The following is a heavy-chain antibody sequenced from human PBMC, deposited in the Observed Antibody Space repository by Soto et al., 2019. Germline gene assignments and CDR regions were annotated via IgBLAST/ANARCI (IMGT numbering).Heavy chain of an antibody. V-gene: IGHV1-24*01. J-gene: IGHJ5*02. CDR2: FDPEDGET. D-gene: IGHD3-9*01. CDR1: GYTLTELS. CDR3: ATDARHILTGYPQFGWFDP. Sequence: ASVKVSRKVSGYTLTELSMHWVRQAPGKGLEWMGGFDPEDGETIYAQKFQGRVTMTEDTSTDTAYMELSSLRSEDTAVYYCATDARHILTGYPQFGWFDPWGQGTLVTVSS.